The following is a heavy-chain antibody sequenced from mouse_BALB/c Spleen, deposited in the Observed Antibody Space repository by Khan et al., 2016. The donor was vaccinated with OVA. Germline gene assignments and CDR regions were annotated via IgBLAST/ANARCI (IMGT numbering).Heavy chain of an antibody. V-gene: IGHV3-2*02. CDR2: ISYSGST. CDR1: GYSITSGYG. CDR3: ARTARIKY. D-gene: IGHD1-2*01. Sequence: EVQLVESGPGLVKPSQSLSLTCTVTGYSITSGYGWNWIRQFPGNKLEWMGYISYSGSTNYNPSLKSRISITRDTPKNQFFLQLNSVTTEDTATYYYARTARIKYWGQGTTLTVSS. J-gene: IGHJ2*01.